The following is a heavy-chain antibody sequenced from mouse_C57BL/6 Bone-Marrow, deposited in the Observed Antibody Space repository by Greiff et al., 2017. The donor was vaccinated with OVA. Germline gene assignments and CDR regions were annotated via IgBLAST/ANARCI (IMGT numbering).Heavy chain of an antibody. D-gene: IGHD1-1*02. CDR1: GYTFTSYW. CDR3: ARQSPYYDYFDY. J-gene: IGHJ2*01. V-gene: IGHV1-55*01. CDR2: IYPGSGST. Sequence: QVHVKQPGAELVKPGASVKMSCKASGYTFTSYWITWVKQRPGQGLEWIGDIYPGSGSTNYNEKFKSKATLTVDTSSSTAYMQLSSLTSEDSAVEDCARQSPYYDYFDYWGQGTTLTVSA.